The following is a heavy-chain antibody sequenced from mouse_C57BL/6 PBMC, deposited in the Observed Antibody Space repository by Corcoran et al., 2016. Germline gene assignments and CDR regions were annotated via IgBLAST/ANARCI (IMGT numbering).Heavy chain of an antibody. D-gene: IGHD1-1*01. CDR3: ARRGGSSYGWYFDV. J-gene: IGHJ1*03. Sequence: QVQLQQSGAELVKPGASVKISCKASGYAFSSYGMNWVKQRPGKGLEWIGQIYPGDGDTNYNGKFKGKATLTADKSSSTAYMQLSSLTSEDSAVYFCARRGGSSYGWYFDVWGTGTTVTVSS. CDR1: GYAFSSYG. CDR2: IYPGDGDT. V-gene: IGHV1-80*01.